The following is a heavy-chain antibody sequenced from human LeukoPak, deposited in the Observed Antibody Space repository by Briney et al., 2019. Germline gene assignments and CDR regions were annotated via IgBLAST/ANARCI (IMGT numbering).Heavy chain of an antibody. CDR2: IIPIFGTA. V-gene: IGHV1-69*13. CDR3: ASSVATRQHYYYYYMDV. J-gene: IGHJ6*03. CDR1: GGTFSSYA. D-gene: IGHD5-12*01. Sequence: ASVKVSCKASGGTFSSYAISWVRQAPGQGLEWMGGIIPIFGTANYAQKFQGRVTITADESTSTAYMELSSLRSEDTAVYYCASSVATRQHYYYYYMDVWGKGTTVTISS.